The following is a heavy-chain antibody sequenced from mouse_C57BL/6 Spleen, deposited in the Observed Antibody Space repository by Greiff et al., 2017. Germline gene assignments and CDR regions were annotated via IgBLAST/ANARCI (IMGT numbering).Heavy chain of an antibody. CDR1: GYTFTSYT. CDR2: INPSSGYT. J-gene: IGHJ1*03. V-gene: IGHV1-4*01. Sequence: QVQLQQSGAELARPGASVKMSCKASGYTFTSYTMHWVKQRPGQGLEWIGYINPSSGYTKYNQKFKDKATLTADKSSSTAYMQLSSLTSEDSAVYYCARSDYHWYVDVWGTGTTVTVAS. D-gene: IGHD2-4*01. CDR3: ARSDYHWYVDV.